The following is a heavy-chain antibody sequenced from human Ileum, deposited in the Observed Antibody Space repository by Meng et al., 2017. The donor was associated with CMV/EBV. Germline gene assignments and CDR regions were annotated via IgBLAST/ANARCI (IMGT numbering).Heavy chain of an antibody. CDR2: IIPVLRTT. J-gene: IGHJ4*02. CDR1: GSFNNED. V-gene: IGHV1-69*06. Sequence: GSFNNEDINWVRKEPGQGLEWRGGIIPVLRTTNYAEKFQDRVTITADRSTTTAYMELTSLTSEDTAVYYCARDRYYETSGHYYESGYWGQGTLVTVSS. CDR3: ARDRYYETSGHYYESGY. D-gene: IGHD3-22*01.